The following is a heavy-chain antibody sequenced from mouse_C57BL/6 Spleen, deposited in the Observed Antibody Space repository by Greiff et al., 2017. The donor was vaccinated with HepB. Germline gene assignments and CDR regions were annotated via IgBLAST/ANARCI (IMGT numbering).Heavy chain of an antibody. J-gene: IGHJ2*01. D-gene: IGHD1-1*01. CDR2: INPSSGYT. CDR3: ARDYGSSYDYFDY. Sequence: VQLQQSGAELAKPGASVKLSCKASGYTFTSYWMHWVKQRPGQGLEWIGYINPSSGYTKYNQKFKDKATLTADKSSSTAYMQLSSLTYEDSAVYDCARDYGSSYDYFDYWGQGTTLTVSS. CDR1: GYTFTSYW. V-gene: IGHV1-7*01.